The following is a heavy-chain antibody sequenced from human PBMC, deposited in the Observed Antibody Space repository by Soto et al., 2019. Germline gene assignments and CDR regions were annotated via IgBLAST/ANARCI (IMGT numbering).Heavy chain of an antibody. J-gene: IGHJ6*02. CDR2: IYYSGST. V-gene: IGHV4-30-4*01. CDR3: ARGTASPQRAYYYYGMDV. Sequence: LSLTCTVSGGSISSGDYYWSWIRQPPGKGLEWIGYIYYSGSTYYNPSLKSRVTISVDTSKNQFSLKLSSVTAADTAVYYCARGTASPQRAYYYYGMDVWGQGTTVTVSS. D-gene: IGHD5-18*01. CDR1: GGSISSGDYY.